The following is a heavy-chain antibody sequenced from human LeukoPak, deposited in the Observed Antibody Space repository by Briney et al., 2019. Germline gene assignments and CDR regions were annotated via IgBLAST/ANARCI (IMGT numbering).Heavy chain of an antibody. CDR2: ISYDGSNK. D-gene: IGHD2-2*01. CDR1: GFTFSSYG. J-gene: IGHJ4*02. V-gene: IGHV3-30*18. CDR3: AKGYCNRTSSFPLSFFDY. Sequence: GGSLRLSCAASGFTFSSYGMHWVRQAPGKGLEWVAVISYDGSNKYYADSVKGRFTISRDNSKNTLYLQMNSLRAEDTAVYYCAKGYCNRTSSFPLSFFDYSGQGNPGTLSS.